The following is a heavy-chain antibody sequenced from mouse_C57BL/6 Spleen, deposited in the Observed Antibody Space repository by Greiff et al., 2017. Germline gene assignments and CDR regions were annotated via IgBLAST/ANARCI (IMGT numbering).Heavy chain of an antibody. CDR2: INPNYGTT. V-gene: IGHV1-39*01. Sequence: VQLQQSGPELVKPGASVKISCKASGYSFTDYNMNWVKQSNGKSLEWIGVINPNYGTTSYNQKFKGKATLTVDQSSSTAYMQLNSLTSEDSAVYYCASRYYSNYYYAMDYWGQGTSVTVSS. CDR3: ASRYYSNYYYAMDY. D-gene: IGHD2-5*01. J-gene: IGHJ4*01. CDR1: GYSFTDYN.